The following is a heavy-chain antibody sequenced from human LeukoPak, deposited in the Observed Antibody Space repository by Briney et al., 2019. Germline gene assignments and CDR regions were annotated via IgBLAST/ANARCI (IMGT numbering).Heavy chain of an antibody. J-gene: IGHJ5*02. CDR2: ISYDGSNK. D-gene: IGHD2-15*01. Sequence: GGSLRLSCAASGFTFSSYAMHWVRQAPGKGLEWVAVISYDGSNKYYADSVKGRFTISRDNSKDTLYLQMNSLRSDDTAVYYCARVGVHFLHCSGGSCSNPRGWFDPWGQGTLVTVSS. CDR1: GFTFSSYA. V-gene: IGHV3-30*04. CDR3: ARVGVHFLHCSGGSCSNPRGWFDP.